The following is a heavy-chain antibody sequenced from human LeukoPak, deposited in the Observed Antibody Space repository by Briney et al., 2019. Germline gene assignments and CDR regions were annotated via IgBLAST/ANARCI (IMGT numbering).Heavy chain of an antibody. CDR1: GGSISSGDYY. CDR2: IYYSGST. J-gene: IGHJ1*01. Sequence: EPSQTLSLTCTVSGGSISSGDYYWSWIRQPPGKGLEWIGYIYYSGSTYYNPSLKSRVTISVDTSKNQFSLKLSSVTAADTAVYYCAGKIDSSAYTEYFQHWGQGTLVTVFS. CDR3: AGKIDSSAYTEYFQH. V-gene: IGHV4-30-4*08. D-gene: IGHD3-22*01.